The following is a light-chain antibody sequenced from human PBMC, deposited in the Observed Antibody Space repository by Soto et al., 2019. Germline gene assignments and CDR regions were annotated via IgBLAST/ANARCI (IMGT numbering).Light chain of an antibody. V-gene: IGLV1-40*01. Sequence: QSVLTQPHSVSGAPGQRVTISCTGSSSNIGAGYDVHWYQQLPGTDPKLLMYGNSNRPSGVTDRFSGSKSSTTASLAITGLQSEDEADYYCQSYASSLSGSVFGGGTKLTVL. J-gene: IGLJ3*02. CDR2: GNS. CDR3: QSYASSLSGSV. CDR1: SSNIGAGYD.